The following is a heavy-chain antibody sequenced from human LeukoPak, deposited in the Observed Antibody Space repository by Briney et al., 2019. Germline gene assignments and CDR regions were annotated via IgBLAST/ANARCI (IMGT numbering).Heavy chain of an antibody. V-gene: IGHV4-59*08. Sequence: SATLSLTCTVSGGSVSSYYWSWIRQPPWEGLEWIGYIYYSGSTNYNPSLKSRVTISVDTSKNQFSLKLSSVTAADTAVYYCARQGLYRGIDYWGQGTLGTVSS. CDR3: ARQGLYRGIDY. CDR1: GGSVSSYY. CDR2: IYYSGST. J-gene: IGHJ4*02. D-gene: IGHD1-26*01.